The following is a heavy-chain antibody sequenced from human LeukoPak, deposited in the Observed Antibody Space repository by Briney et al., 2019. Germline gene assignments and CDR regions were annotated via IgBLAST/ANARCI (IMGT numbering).Heavy chain of an antibody. Sequence: GASVKVSCKASGYTFTSYGISWVRQAPGQWLEWMGWISAYNGNTNYAQKLQGRVTMTTDTSTSTAYMELRSLRSDDTAVYYCARGVRLLPYGGDCYDYWGQGTLVTVSS. CDR3: ARGVRLLPYGGDCYDY. CDR2: ISAYNGNT. CDR1: GYTFTSYG. V-gene: IGHV1-18*01. J-gene: IGHJ4*02. D-gene: IGHD4-23*01.